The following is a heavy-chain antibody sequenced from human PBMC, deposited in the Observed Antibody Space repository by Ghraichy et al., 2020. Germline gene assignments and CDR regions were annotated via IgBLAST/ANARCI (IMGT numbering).Heavy chain of an antibody. D-gene: IGHD1-26*01. CDR2: IIPILGIA. V-gene: IGHV1-69*02. Sequence: SVKVSCKASGGTFSSYTISWVRQAPGQGLEWMGRIIPILGIANYAQKFQGRVTITADKSTSTAYMELSSLRSEDTAVYYCASMGHHNVGATPRADAFDIWGQGTMVTVSS. CDR1: GGTFSSYT. J-gene: IGHJ3*02. CDR3: ASMGHHNVGATPRADAFDI.